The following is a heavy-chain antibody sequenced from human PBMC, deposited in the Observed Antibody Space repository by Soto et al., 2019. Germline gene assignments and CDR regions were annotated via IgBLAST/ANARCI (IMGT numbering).Heavy chain of an antibody. CDR1: GYTFTSCG. V-gene: IGHV1-18*01. J-gene: IGHJ5*02. Sequence: VASVKVSCKASGYTFTSCGISCVRQAPGQGIEWMGWISAYNGNTNYAQKLQGRVTMTTDTSTSTDYMELRSLRSDDTAVYYCARGGRLLWFGELSPRYWFDPWGQGTLVTVYS. CDR2: ISAYNGNT. D-gene: IGHD3-10*01. CDR3: ARGGRLLWFGELSPRYWFDP.